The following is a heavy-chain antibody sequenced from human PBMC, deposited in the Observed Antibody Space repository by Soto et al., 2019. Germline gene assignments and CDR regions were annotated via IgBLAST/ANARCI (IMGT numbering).Heavy chain of an antibody. CDR1: GGTFSSYA. J-gene: IGHJ6*02. CDR3: ASRTGLRFGELSLYGGMDV. Sequence: QVQLVQSGAEVKKPGSSVKVSCKASGGTFSSYAISWVRQAPGQGLEWMGGIIPIFGTANYAQKFQGRVTITADESTSTAYMELSSLRSEDTAVYYCASRTGLRFGELSLYGGMDVWGQGTTVTVSS. D-gene: IGHD3-16*02. V-gene: IGHV1-69*01. CDR2: IIPIFGTA.